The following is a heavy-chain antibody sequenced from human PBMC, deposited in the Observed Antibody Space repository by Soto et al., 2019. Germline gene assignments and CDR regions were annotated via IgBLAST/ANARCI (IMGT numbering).Heavy chain of an antibody. V-gene: IGHV1-18*01. CDR2: ISAYNGNT. J-gene: IGHJ3*02. CDR1: GYTITSYG. CDR3: ARDLAYCGGDCYVDGFDI. Sequence: GASVKVSCKASGYTITSYGISWVRQAPGQGLEWMGWISAYNGNTHYAQKLQGRVTMTTDTSTSTAYMELRSLRSDDTAVYYCARDLAYCGGDCYVDGFDIWGQGTKVTVSS. D-gene: IGHD2-21*02.